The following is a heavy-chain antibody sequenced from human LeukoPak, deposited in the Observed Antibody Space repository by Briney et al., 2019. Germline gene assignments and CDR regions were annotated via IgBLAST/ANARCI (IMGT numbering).Heavy chain of an antibody. V-gene: IGHV3-66*01. D-gene: IGHD6-13*01. CDR1: GFTVSSNY. Sequence: GGSLRLSCAASGFTVSSNYMSWVRQAPGKALEWVADIYSGGSTYYADSVKGRFTISRDNSKNTLYLQMSSLRAEDTAVYYCARAAGKKYFQHRGQGTLVTVSS. J-gene: IGHJ1*01. CDR3: ARAAGKKYFQH. CDR2: IYSGGST.